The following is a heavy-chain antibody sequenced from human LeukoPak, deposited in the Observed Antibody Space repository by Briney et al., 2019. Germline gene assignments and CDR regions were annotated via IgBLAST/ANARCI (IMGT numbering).Heavy chain of an antibody. CDR3: ARSFHSSGWYHDY. D-gene: IGHD6-19*01. CDR1: GGTFSTYA. V-gene: IGHV1-69*13. J-gene: IGHJ4*02. Sequence: ASVKVSCKASGGTFSTYAISWVRQAPGQGLEWMGGILPIFGTPNYAPEFQGRVTITADESTSTAYMELSSLRSEDTAVYYCARSFHSSGWYHDYWGQGTLVTVSS. CDR2: ILPIFGTP.